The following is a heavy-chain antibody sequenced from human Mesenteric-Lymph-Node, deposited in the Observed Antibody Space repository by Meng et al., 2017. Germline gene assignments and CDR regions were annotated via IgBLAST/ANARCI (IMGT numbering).Heavy chain of an antibody. CDR1: GGSISSRSYY. V-gene: IGHV4-39*07. D-gene: IGHD3-22*01. J-gene: IGHJ4*02. Sequence: GSLRLSCTVSGGSISSRSYYWGWIRQPPGKGLEWIGSIYYSGSTYYNPSLKRRVTISVDTSKNQFSLKLSSVTAADTAVYYCAGGTYYCDSSGYFDYWGQGTLVTVSS. CDR3: AGGTYYCDSSGYFDY. CDR2: IYYSGST.